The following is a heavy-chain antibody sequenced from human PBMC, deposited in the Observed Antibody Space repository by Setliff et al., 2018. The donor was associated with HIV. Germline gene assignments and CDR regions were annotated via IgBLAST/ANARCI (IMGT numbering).Heavy chain of an antibody. Sequence: SETLSLTCSVSGVSISGHYWTWVRQPPGKGLEWIGYIYASGTTAYTPSLESRVTISVDTAKAQVSLKLGSVTAADTALYYCARLIHTGLLYLDYWGLGMLVTVSS. D-gene: IGHD2-8*02. V-gene: IGHV4-4*09. CDR1: GVSISGHY. CDR2: IYASGTT. J-gene: IGHJ4*02. CDR3: ARLIHTGLLYLDY.